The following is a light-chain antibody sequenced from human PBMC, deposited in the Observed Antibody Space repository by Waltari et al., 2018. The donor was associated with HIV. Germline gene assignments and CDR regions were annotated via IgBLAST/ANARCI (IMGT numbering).Light chain of an antibody. CDR3: AAWDHSLSARV. V-gene: IGLV1-47*01. CDR2: RDN. Sequence: QSVLTQPPSASGTPGQRVTISCSGSNSNIGSNPVYWYQQFPGTAPKLLIYRDNQRPSGVPDRFSGSKSGTSASLAISRLRSEDEADYYCAAWDHSLSARVFGGGTKMTVL. J-gene: IGLJ3*02. CDR1: NSNIGSNP.